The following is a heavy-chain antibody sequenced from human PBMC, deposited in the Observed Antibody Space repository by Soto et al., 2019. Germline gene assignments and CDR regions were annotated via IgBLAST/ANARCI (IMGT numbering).Heavy chain of an antibody. D-gene: IGHD6-19*01. Sequence: PSETLSLTCAVYGGSFSGYYWSLIRHPPWKGLEWIGEINHSGSTNYNPSLKSRVTISVDTSKNQFSLKLSSVTAADTAVYYCARMVWAVAGTSYPQYGMDVSGKGTTRTVSS. V-gene: IGHV4-34*01. CDR1: GGSFSGYY. CDR3: ARMVWAVAGTSYPQYGMDV. J-gene: IGHJ6*04. CDR2: INHSGST.